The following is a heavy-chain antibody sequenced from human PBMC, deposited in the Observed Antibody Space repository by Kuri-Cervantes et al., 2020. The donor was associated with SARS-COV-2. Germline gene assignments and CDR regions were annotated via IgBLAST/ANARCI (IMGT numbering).Heavy chain of an antibody. CDR3: ARNLEYTGSFET. CDR1: GFTFSSYS. CDR2: ISSSSSYI. Sequence: GESLKISCAASGFTFSSYSMNWVRQAPGKGLEWVSSISSSSSYIYYADSVKGRFTISRDNAKNTLYLQMNSLRAEDTAVYYCARNLEYTGSFETWGQGTLVTVSS. D-gene: IGHD3-9*01. V-gene: IGHV3-21*04. J-gene: IGHJ5*02.